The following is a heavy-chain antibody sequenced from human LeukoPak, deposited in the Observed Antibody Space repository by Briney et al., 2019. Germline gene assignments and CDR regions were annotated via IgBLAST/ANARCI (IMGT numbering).Heavy chain of an antibody. D-gene: IGHD5/OR15-5a*01. CDR2: ISYSETT. J-gene: IGHJ3*02. CDR1: GGSISSFY. Sequence: AETLSLTCTVSGGSISSFYWSWIRQPPGKGLEYIGYISYSETTSYNPSLKSRVTISVDTSKNQFSLKLTSVTAADTAVYYCARDKGLPQAFDIWGQGTMVTVSS. CDR3: ARDKGLPQAFDI. V-gene: IGHV4-59*01.